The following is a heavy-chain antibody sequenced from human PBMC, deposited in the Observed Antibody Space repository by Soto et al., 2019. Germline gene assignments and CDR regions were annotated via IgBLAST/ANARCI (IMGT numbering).Heavy chain of an antibody. J-gene: IGHJ3*02. CDR1: GYSFTSYW. Sequence: GESLKISCKGSGYSFTSYWIGWVRQMPGKGLEWMGIIYPGDSDTRYSPSFQGQVTISADKSISTAYLQWSSLKASDTAMYYCARRIAVAGTVPGNAFDIWGQGTMVTVSS. D-gene: IGHD6-19*01. CDR2: IYPGDSDT. CDR3: ARRIAVAGTVPGNAFDI. V-gene: IGHV5-51*01.